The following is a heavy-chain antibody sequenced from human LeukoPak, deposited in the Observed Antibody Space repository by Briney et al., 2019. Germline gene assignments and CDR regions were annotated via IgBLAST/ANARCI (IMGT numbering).Heavy chain of an antibody. J-gene: IGHJ5*02. CDR2: ISGSGGST. CDR1: GFTFSSYA. Sequence: GSLRLSCAASGFTFSSYAMSWVRQAPGKGLEWVSAISGSGGSTYYADSVKGRFTISRDNSKNTLYLQMNSLRAEDTAVYYCAKYSSGWYSWGSNWFDPWGQGTLVTVSS. CDR3: AKYSSGWYSWGSNWFDP. V-gene: IGHV3-23*01. D-gene: IGHD6-19*01.